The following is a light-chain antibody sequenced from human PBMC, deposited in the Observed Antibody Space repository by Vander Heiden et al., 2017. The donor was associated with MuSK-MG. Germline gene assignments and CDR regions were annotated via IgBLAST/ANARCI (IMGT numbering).Light chain of an antibody. V-gene: IGKV3-20*01. CDR2: GAS. CDR1: QSVNNNY. Sequence: IVLTQSPGTLSLSPGERATLSCRASQSVNNNYLAWYQQKPGQAPRLLIYGASNRATGIPDRFSGSGSGTDFTLTISRLEAEDFAVYYCQQYCSAFRTFGQGTRLEIK. J-gene: IGKJ5*01. CDR3: QQYCSAFRT.